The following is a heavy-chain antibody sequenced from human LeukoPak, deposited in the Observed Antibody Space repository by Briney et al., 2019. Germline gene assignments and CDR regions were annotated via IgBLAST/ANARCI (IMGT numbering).Heavy chain of an antibody. CDR2: ISGSGDST. CDR3: AKGYPTSLDY. CDR1: GFIFSTYA. V-gene: IGHV3-23*01. J-gene: IGHJ4*02. Sequence: GGSLRLSCAASGFIFSTYAMSWVRQAPGKGLEWVSGISGSGDSTYYADSVKGRFTISRDNSKNTLYLQMNRLRAEDTAVYYCAKGYPTSLDYWGQGTLVTVSS. D-gene: IGHD1-26*01.